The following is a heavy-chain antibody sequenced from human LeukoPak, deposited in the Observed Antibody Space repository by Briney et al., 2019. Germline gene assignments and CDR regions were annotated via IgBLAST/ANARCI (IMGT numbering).Heavy chain of an antibody. J-gene: IGHJ4*02. Sequence: GGSLRLSCAASGFTFSGSSVHWVRQASGKGLEWVGRIRNKANSYATSYDASVKGRFTISRDDSRNTAYLQMNSLKTEDTAVYFCSSPVEYSSSGYWGQGTLVTVSS. D-gene: IGHD6-6*01. CDR3: SSPVEYSSSGY. CDR1: GFTFSGSS. V-gene: IGHV3-73*01. CDR2: IRNKANSYAT.